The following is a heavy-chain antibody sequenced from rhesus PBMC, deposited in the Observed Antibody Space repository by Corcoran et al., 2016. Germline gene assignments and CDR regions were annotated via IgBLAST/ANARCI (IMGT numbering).Heavy chain of an antibody. CDR1: GYSLSSGYY. V-gene: IGHV4S14*01. CDR2: IYGSGGSN. Sequence: QVQLQESGPGLVKPSETLSLTCAVSGYSLSSGYYWGWIRQPPGQGLEWIGNIYGSGGSNYLNPSLKSRVTLSVDTSKNQFSLKLSSVTAADTAVYYCARVGSSWSEWDTVGTEWYFDLWGPGTPITISS. J-gene: IGHJ2*01. CDR3: ARVGSSWSEWDTVGTEWYFDL. D-gene: IGHD5-42*01.